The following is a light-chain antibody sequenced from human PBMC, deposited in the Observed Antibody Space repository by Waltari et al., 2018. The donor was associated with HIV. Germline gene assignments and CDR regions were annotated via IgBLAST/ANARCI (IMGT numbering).Light chain of an antibody. V-gene: IGLV2-8*01. CDR1: NSDIGNSDY. J-gene: IGLJ2*01. Sequence: QSALTQPPSASGSPGQSVTISCTGTNSDIGNSDYVAWYQQHPGKPPKLIIADVNKRPSGVPNRFSGSKSGNTASLTVSGLQAEDEAAYYCSSYAGTNDFYVIFGGGTKLTVL. CDR3: SSYAGTNDFYVI. CDR2: DVN.